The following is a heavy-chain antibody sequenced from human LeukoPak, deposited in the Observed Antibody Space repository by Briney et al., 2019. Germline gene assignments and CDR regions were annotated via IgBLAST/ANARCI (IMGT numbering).Heavy chain of an antibody. J-gene: IGHJ4*02. V-gene: IGHV3-30-3*01. Sequence: GGSLRLSCAASGFTFSSYAMHWVRQAPGKGLEWVAVISYDGSNKYYADSVKGRFTISRDNSKNTLYLQMNSLRAEDTAVYYCAREVSCFDYWGQGTLVTVSS. CDR1: GFTFSSYA. CDR2: ISYDGSNK. CDR3: AREVSCFDY.